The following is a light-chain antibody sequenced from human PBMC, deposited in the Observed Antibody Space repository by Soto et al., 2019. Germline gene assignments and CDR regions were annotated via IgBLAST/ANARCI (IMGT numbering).Light chain of an antibody. CDR1: SSNIGSYT. CDR3: AAWDDSLNGVV. Sequence: QSVLTQPPSASGTPGQRVTNSCSGSSSNIGSYTVYWYQQFPGTAPKLLIYGNNQRPSGVPDRFSGSKSGTSASLAISGLQSEDEADYYCAAWDDSLNGVVFGGGTKVTVL. V-gene: IGLV1-44*01. J-gene: IGLJ2*01. CDR2: GNN.